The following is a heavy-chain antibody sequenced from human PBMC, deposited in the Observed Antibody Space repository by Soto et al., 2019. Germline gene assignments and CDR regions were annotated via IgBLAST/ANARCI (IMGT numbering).Heavy chain of an antibody. J-gene: IGHJ4*02. D-gene: IGHD3-10*01. CDR1: GFTFSSYA. CDR3: AKALSSRVVISAWFAY. V-gene: IGHV3-30*18. CDR2: ITYDGRSK. Sequence: QVQLVESGGGVVQPGRSLRLTCAASGFTFSSYAMHWVRQAPGKGLEWVAVITYDGRSKYYADSIKGRFTISSDNSKKTLYLQMTDLRPEDAAVYYCAKALSSRVVISAWFAYWGQGTLVTASS.